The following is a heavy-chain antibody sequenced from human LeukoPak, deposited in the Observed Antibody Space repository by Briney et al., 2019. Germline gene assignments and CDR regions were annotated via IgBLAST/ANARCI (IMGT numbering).Heavy chain of an antibody. CDR1: GFTFSSYA. CDR2: ISGSGGST. CDR3: AKVEDYYDSSGYIHYFDY. V-gene: IGHV3-23*01. J-gene: IGHJ4*02. Sequence: PGGSLRLSCAASGFTFSSYAMSWARQAPGKGLEWVSAISGSGGSTYYADSVKGRFTISRDNSKNTLYLQMNSLRAEDTAVYSCAKVEDYYDSSGYIHYFDYWGQGTLVTVSS. D-gene: IGHD3-22*01.